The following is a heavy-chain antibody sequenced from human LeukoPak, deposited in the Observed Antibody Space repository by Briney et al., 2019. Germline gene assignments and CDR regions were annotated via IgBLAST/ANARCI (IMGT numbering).Heavy chain of an antibody. CDR2: INHSGST. D-gene: IGHD5-12*01. CDR1: GGSFSGYY. V-gene: IGHV4-34*01. Sequence: SETLSLTSAVYGGSFSGYYWSWIRQPPGKGLEWIGEINHSGSTNYNPSLKSRVTISVDTSKNQFSLKLSSVTAADTAVYYCARGLRQTQYYFDYWGQGTLVTVSS. CDR3: ARGLRQTQYYFDY. J-gene: IGHJ4*02.